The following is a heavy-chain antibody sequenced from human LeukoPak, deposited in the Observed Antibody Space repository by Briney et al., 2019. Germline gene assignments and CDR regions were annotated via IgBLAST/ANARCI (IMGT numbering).Heavy chain of an antibody. J-gene: IGHJ4*02. CDR3: ARYYESSGYYY. V-gene: IGHV3-11*06. Sequence: GGSLRLSCAASGFTFSDYYMSWIRQAPGKGLEWASYISSSSSYTNYADSVKGRFTISRDNAKNSLYLQMNSLRAEDTAVYYCARYYESSGYYYWGQGTLVTVSS. CDR1: GFTFSDYY. CDR2: ISSSSSYT. D-gene: IGHD3-22*01.